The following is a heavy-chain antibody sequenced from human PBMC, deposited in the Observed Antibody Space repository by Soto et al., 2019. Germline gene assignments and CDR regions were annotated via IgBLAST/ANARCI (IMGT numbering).Heavy chain of an antibody. CDR2: IRPDTGDT. V-gene: IGHV1-18*04. J-gene: IGHJ5*02. CDR3: ATSYDSGFDP. D-gene: IGHD5-12*01. CDR1: GYAFSQYG. Sequence: QLQFVQSGAEVERPGASVRVSCKAYGYAFSQYGISWIRQAPGQGLEWMGWIRPDTGDTNYAQKFQGRVTMTTDTSANPAYMELRSLRSDDTPIYYCATSYDSGFDPWGQGTLVSFSS.